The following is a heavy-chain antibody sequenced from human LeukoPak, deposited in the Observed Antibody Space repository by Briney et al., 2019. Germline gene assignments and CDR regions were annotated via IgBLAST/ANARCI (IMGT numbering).Heavy chain of an antibody. CDR2: LSWNGADI. V-gene: IGHV3-9*03. J-gene: IGHJ3*02. CDR3: VKGYCGTTSCYTNVFER. D-gene: IGHD2-2*02. CDR1: GFNFDDFA. Sequence: GRSLRLSCAASGFNFDDFAMHWVRQVPGKGLEWVSGLSWNGADILYADSVKGRFTISRDNAKNSLYLQMNSLRTEDMALYYCVKGYCGTTSCYTNVFERWGQGTKVTVSS.